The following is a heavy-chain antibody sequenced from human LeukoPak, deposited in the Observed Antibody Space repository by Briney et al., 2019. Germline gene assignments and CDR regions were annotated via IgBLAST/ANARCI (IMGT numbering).Heavy chain of an antibody. CDR1: GGSISSSNYY. Sequence: SETLSLTCTVSGGSISSSNYYWGWIRQPPGKGLEWIGSIYYSGSTYYNPSLKSRVTIYVDTSKNQSSLKLNSVTAADTAMYYCASGSSSGLLGWFDPWGQGTLVTVSS. CDR3: ASGSSSGLLGWFDP. V-gene: IGHV4-39*01. CDR2: IYYSGST. D-gene: IGHD6-13*01. J-gene: IGHJ5*02.